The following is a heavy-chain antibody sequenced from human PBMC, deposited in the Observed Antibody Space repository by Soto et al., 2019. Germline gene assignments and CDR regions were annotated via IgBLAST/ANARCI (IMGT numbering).Heavy chain of an antibody. CDR2: INPNSGGT. Sequence: ASVKVSCKASGYTFTGYYMHWVRQAPGQGLEWMGWINPNSGGTNYAQKFQGRVTMTRDTSISTAYMELSRLRSDDTAVYYCARDLESLFGGDDYWGPGTLVTVSS. CDR1: GYTFTGYY. CDR3: ARDLESLFGGDDY. V-gene: IGHV1-2*02. D-gene: IGHD3-10*01. J-gene: IGHJ4*02.